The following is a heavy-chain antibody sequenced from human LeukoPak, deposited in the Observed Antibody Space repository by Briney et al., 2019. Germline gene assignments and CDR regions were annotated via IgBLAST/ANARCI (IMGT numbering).Heavy chain of an antibody. J-gene: IGHJ4*02. CDR1: GGSISSYY. CDR2: VYYSGST. Sequence: SETLSLTCTVSGGSISSYYWSWIRQPPGKGLEWIGYVYYSGSTNYNPSLKSRVTISVDTSKNQFSLKLSSVTAADTAVYYCARARIVANAYYFDYWGQGTLVTVSS. V-gene: IGHV4-59*08. D-gene: IGHD5-12*01. CDR3: ARARIVANAYYFDY.